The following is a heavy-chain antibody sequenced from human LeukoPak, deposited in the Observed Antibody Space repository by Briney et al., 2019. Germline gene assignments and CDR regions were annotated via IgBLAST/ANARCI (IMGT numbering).Heavy chain of an antibody. CDR1: SGSMNTHC. D-gene: IGHD3-10*01. J-gene: IGHJ4*02. Sequence: SETLSLTCRVPSGSMNTHCWSWIRQPPGKGLEWIGHVFYTGSTDYNPSLRSRVAISVDRPNNQFSLKLTSVNAADTAVYYCARYTRSSALRTWGQGILVIVSP. V-gene: IGHV4-59*11. CDR3: ARYTRSSALRT. CDR2: VFYTGST.